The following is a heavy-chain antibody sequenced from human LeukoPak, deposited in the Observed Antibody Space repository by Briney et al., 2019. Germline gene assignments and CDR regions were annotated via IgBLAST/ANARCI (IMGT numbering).Heavy chain of an antibody. CDR1: GYTFTGDY. CDR2: INPNSGGT. D-gene: IGHD6-6*01. V-gene: IGHV1-2*02. Sequence: VASVKVSCKASGYTFTGDYMHWVRQAPGQGLEWMGWINPNSGGTNYAQKFQGRVTMTRDTSISTAYMELSRLRSDDTAVYYCARDLRGKAYSSSSGYWGQGTLVTVSS. J-gene: IGHJ4*02. CDR3: ARDLRGKAYSSSSGY.